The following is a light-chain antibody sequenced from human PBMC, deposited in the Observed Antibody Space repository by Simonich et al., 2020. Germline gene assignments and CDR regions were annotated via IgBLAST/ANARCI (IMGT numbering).Light chain of an antibody. CDR3: QQYYSTPPT. J-gene: IGKJ4*01. CDR2: WAA. CDR1: QRVLYSSNNKNN. Sequence: DIVMTQSPDSLAVSLGERATINCKSSQRVLYSSNNKNNLAWYQQKPGQPPKLIIYWAATRESGVPDRFSGSGSGTDFTLTIGSLQAEDVAVYYCQQYYSTPPTFGGGTKVEIK. V-gene: IGKV4-1*01.